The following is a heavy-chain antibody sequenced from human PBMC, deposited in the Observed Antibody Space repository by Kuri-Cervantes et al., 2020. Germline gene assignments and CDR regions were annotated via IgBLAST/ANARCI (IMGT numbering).Heavy chain of an antibody. Sequence: SETLSLTCTVSGGSISSYYWSWIRQPPGKGLEWIGYIYYSGSTNYNPSLKRRVTISVDTSKNQFSLRLSSVTAADTAVYYCARTPGVDVWGKGTTVTVSS. CDR1: GGSISSYY. CDR2: IYYSGST. V-gene: IGHV4-59*01. J-gene: IGHJ6*04. CDR3: ARTPGVDV.